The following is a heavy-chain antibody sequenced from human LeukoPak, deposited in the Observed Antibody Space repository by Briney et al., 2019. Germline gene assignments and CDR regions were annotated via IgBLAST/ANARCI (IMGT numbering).Heavy chain of an antibody. D-gene: IGHD6-19*01. CDR2: IIEDGNLK. CDR1: GFTFSAYW. CDR3: ARVGKNGWDFDH. Sequence: GESLRLSCAASGFTFSAYWMTWVRQAPGKGLAWVANIIEDGNLKYYVDSVKGRFTISRDNTKNTLYLQMKSLRADDTAVYYCARVGKNGWDFDHWGQGTLVTVSS. J-gene: IGHJ4*02. V-gene: IGHV3-7*01.